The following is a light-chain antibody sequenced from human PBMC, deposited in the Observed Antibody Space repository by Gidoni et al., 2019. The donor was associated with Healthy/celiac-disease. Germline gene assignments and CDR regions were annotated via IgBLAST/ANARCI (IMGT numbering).Light chain of an antibody. V-gene: IGKV1-5*03. CDR1: QCISSC. J-gene: IGKJ1*01. CDR2: KAS. CDR3: QQYNSLPWT. Sequence: DIQMTQSPSTLSASVGDRVTITCRDSQCISSCLAWYQQKPGKAPNLLIYKASSLESGVPSRFSGSGSGTEFTLTISSLQPDDFATYYCQQYNSLPWTFGQGTKVEIK.